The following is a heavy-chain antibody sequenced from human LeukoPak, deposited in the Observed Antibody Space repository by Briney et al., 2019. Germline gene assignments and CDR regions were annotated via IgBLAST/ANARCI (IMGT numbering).Heavy chain of an antibody. CDR1: GFPFSSFP. J-gene: IGHJ4*02. Sequence: GGSLRLSCAASGFPFSSFPMHGSPQPQAKGVEWVAVISYDGSNNYYADSVKGRFTISRDNSKNTLYLQMNSLRAEDTAVYYCATIYNSGYWGQGTLVTVSS. D-gene: IGHD2-21*01. V-gene: IGHV3-30*16. CDR3: ATIYNSGY. CDR2: ISYDGSNN.